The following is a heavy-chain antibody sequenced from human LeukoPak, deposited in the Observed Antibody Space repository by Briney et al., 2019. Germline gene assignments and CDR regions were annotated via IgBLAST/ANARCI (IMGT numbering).Heavy chain of an antibody. CDR3: ARHSRGSPIDD. V-gene: IGHV3-7*01. Sequence: TGGSLRLSCAASGFTFNSYWMSWVRQAPEKGPEWLANIRQDGSDKQYVDPVKGRFTISRDNAKNSLYLQMNSLSAEDTAVYYCARHSRGSPIDDWGQGTLVTVSS. D-gene: IGHD2-15*01. CDR2: IRQDGSDK. J-gene: IGHJ4*02. CDR1: GFTFNSYW.